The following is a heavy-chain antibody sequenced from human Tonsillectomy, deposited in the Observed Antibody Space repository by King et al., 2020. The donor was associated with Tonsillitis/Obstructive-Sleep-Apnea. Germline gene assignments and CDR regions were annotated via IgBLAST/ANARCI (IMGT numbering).Heavy chain of an antibody. V-gene: IGHV4-59*08. CDR3: ARRNGWSYREGFDY. CDR1: GGSISSYY. J-gene: IGHJ4*02. Sequence: QLQESGPGLVKPSETLSLTCTVSGGSISSYYWSWIRQPPGKGLEWIGYIYYSGSTNYNPSLKSRVTISVDTSKNQFSLKLSSVTAADTAVYYCARRNGWSYREGFDYWGQGTLVTVSS. D-gene: IGHD1-26*01. CDR2: IYYSGST.